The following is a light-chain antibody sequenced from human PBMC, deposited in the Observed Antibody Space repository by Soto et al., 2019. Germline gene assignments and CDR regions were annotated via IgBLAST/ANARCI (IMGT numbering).Light chain of an antibody. CDR2: DAS. CDR3: QQYENLPT. CDR1: QGISNY. Sequence: DIQMTQSPSSLSASVGDIVTITCRASQGISNYLGWYQQKPGKAPKLLIYDASSLESGVPSRFSGSGSGTDFTFTISRLQPEDIATYYCQQYENLPTFGQGTRLEIK. J-gene: IGKJ5*01. V-gene: IGKV1-33*01.